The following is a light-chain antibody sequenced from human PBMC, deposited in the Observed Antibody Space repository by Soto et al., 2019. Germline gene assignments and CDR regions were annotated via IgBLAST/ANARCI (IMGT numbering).Light chain of an antibody. Sequence: QSVLTQPASVSGSPGQSITISCTGTSSDVGYDNYVSWFQQHPGKAPKLMIYEVSRRPSGVSNRFSGSKPANTASLTISGLQAEDEADYYCTSHTASSTLVFGGGTKVTVL. J-gene: IGLJ2*01. CDR1: SSDVGYDNY. V-gene: IGLV2-14*01. CDR2: EVS. CDR3: TSHTASSTLV.